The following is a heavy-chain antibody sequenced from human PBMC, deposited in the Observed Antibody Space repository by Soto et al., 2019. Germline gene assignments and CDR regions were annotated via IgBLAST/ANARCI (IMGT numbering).Heavy chain of an antibody. Sequence: PGGSLRLSCAASGFTFSSYAMHWVRQAPGKGLEWVAVISYDGSNKYYADSVKGRFTISRDNSKNTLYLQMNSLRAEDTTVYYCARPVDTAMPFSYGVYWGQGTLVTVSS. CDR3: ARPVDTAMPFSYGVY. CDR1: GFTFSSYA. V-gene: IGHV3-30-3*01. J-gene: IGHJ4*02. CDR2: ISYDGSNK. D-gene: IGHD5-18*01.